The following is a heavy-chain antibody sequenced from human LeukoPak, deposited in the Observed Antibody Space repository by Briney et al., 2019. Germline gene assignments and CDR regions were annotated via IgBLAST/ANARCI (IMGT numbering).Heavy chain of an antibody. D-gene: IGHD4-23*01. CDR2: ISYDGSNK. CDR3: ASPTPYGGFDY. CDR1: GFTFSSYA. Sequence: GGSLRLSCAASGFTFSSYAMHWVRQAPGKGLEWVAVISYDGSNKYYADSVKGRFTISRDNSKNTLYLQMNSLRAEDTAVYYCASPTPYGGFDYWGQGTLVTVSS. V-gene: IGHV3-30-3*01. J-gene: IGHJ4*02.